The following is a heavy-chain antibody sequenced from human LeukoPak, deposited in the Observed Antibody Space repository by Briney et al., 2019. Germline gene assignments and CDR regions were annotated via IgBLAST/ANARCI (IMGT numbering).Heavy chain of an antibody. CDR3: AKGAYYYDSSGYYYYFDY. D-gene: IGHD3-22*01. CDR2: ISGSGGST. V-gene: IGHV3-23*01. J-gene: IGHJ4*02. CDR1: GFTFSSYP. Sequence: PGGSLRLSCAASGFTFSSYPMSWVRQAPGKGLEWVSAISGSGGSTYYADSVKGRFTISRDNSKNTLYLQMNSLRAEDTAVYYCAKGAYYYDSSGYYYYFDYWGQGTLVTVSS.